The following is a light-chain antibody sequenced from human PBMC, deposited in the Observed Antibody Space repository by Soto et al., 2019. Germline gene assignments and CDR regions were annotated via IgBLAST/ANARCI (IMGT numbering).Light chain of an antibody. CDR3: QQYYRRPT. Sequence: DIQMTQSPSTLPASIGDRVTITCRASESVRSWVAWYQQKPGKAPKLLINKASELESGVPPRISGSGSGTEFTLTISSLQPDDFATYYCQQYYRRPTFGQGTKVDIK. CDR1: ESVRSW. J-gene: IGKJ1*01. V-gene: IGKV1-5*03. CDR2: KAS.